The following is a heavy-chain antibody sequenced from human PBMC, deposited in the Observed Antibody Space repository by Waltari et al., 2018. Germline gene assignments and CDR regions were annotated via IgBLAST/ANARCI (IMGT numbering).Heavy chain of an antibody. V-gene: IGHV1-24*01. D-gene: IGHD2-15*01. CDR3: AAGGGGSRLPR. J-gene: IGHJ4*02. CDR2: VDADDGAR. Sequence: VQLVQSGTEVENPGASLRVSCKVSGHPLSDLSIHWVRQAPGKGLEWMGGVDADDGARFDAQKFQSRLTRPEDTSTDTGYMELVSLKSEDQAVYYCAAGGGGSRLPRWGQGTLIIVS. CDR1: GHPLSDLS.